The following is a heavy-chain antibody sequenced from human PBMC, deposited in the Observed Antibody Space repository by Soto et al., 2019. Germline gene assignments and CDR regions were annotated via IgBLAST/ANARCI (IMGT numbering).Heavy chain of an antibody. CDR2: IIPIFGTA. Sequence: QVQLVQSGAEVKKPGSSVKVSCNASGGTFSSYTISWVRQAPGQGLEWMGGIIPIFGTANYAQKFQGRVTITADESKSTAYMELSSLRSEDTAVYYCARDLFPPRGTFDYWGPGTLVTVSS. CDR1: GGTFSSYT. V-gene: IGHV1-69*12. CDR3: ARDLFPPRGTFDY. J-gene: IGHJ4*02.